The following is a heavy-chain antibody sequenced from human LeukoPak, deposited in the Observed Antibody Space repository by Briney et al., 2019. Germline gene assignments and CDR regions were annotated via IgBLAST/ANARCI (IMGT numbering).Heavy chain of an antibody. CDR1: GFTVSSNY. Sequence: GGSLRLSCAASGFTVSSNYMSWVRQAPGKGLEWVLVIYSGGSTYYADSVKGRFTISRDKSKNTLYLQMNSLRAEDTAVYYCAGGDYYDSSGYQSCFEYWGQGTLVTVSS. CDR3: AGGDYYDSSGYQSCFEY. D-gene: IGHD3-22*01. CDR2: IYSGGST. J-gene: IGHJ4*02. V-gene: IGHV3-66*01.